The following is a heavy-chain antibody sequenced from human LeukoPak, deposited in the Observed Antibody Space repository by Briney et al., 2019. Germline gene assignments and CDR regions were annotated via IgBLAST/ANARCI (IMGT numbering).Heavy chain of an antibody. CDR1: GGSISSSSYY. J-gene: IGHJ4*02. Sequence: PSETLSLTCTVSGGSISSSSYYWGWIRQTPGKGLEWIGSIYYSGSTYYNPSLKSRVTISVDTSKNQFSLKLSSVTAADTAVYYCARVVGATSPIFDYWGQGTLVTVSS. V-gene: IGHV4-39*01. D-gene: IGHD1-26*01. CDR2: IYYSGST. CDR3: ARVVGATSPIFDY.